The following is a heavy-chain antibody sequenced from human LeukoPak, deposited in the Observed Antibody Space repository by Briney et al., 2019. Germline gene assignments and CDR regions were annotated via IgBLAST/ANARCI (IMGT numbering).Heavy chain of an antibody. CDR3: ARDTSCSSTSCPPPPYYYYGMDV. J-gene: IGHJ6*04. CDR2: ISSSGSTI. V-gene: IGHV3-48*03. D-gene: IGHD2-2*01. Sequence: SGGSLRLSCAASGFTFSSYEMNWVCQAPGKELEWVSYISSSGSTIYYADSVKGRFTISRDNAKNSLYLQMNSLRAEDTAVYYCARDTSCSSTSCPPPPYYYYGMDVWGKGTTVTVSS. CDR1: GFTFSSYE.